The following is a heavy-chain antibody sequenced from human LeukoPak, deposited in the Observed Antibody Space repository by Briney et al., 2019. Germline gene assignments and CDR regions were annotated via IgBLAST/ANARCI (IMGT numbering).Heavy chain of an antibody. CDR2: ISAYNGNT. J-gene: IGHJ3*02. CDR3: ASITYCGGDCYSGAFDI. CDR1: GYTFTSYG. V-gene: IGHV1-18*01. D-gene: IGHD2-21*02. Sequence: GASVKVSCKASGYTFTSYGISWVRQAPGQGLEWMGWISAYNGNTNYAQKLQGRVTMTTDTSTSTAYMELRSLRSDDTAVYYCASITYCGGDCYSGAFDIWGQGTMVTVSS.